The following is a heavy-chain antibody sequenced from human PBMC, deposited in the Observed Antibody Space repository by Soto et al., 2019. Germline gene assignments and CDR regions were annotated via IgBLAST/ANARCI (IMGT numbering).Heavy chain of an antibody. V-gene: IGHV4-39*01. Sequence: QLQLLESGPGLVKPSETLSLTCTISAGSVRTTTYYWGWIRQPPGKALEWIGSTYSSGSAQYHPSLKSRVTISVDTSKNQFSLNVRSVTAADTAVYYCARQPGYCYGGDCHRYWRLDIWGRGTLVTVSS. CDR1: AGSVRTTTYY. CDR3: ARQPGYCYGGDCHRYWRLDI. CDR2: TYSSGSA. J-gene: IGHJ2*01. D-gene: IGHD2-8*02.